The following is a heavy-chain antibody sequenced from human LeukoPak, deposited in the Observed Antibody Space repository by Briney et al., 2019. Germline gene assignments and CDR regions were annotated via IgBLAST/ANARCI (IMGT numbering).Heavy chain of an antibody. CDR1: GFTFSSYG. CDR2: ISGSGGST. D-gene: IGHD3-10*01. J-gene: IGHJ4*02. CDR3: AKDSEVRGVMNPYYFDY. Sequence: GGPLRLSCAASGFTFSSYGMSWVRQAPGKGLEWVSAISGSGGSTYYADSVKGRFTISRDNSKNTLYLQMNSLRAEDTAVYYCAKDSEVRGVMNPYYFDYWGQGTLVTVSS. V-gene: IGHV3-23*01.